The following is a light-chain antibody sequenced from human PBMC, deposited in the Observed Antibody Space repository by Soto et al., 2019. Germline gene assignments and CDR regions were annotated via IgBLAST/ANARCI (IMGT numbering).Light chain of an antibody. Sequence: QMTQSPSALSAAVGDRVTITCRSSQSISSWLAWYQQKPGTAPKLLIYDASSLESGVPSRFSGSGSGTEFTLTISSLQHEDFATYYCQQYNSYPWTFGQGTKVDIQ. CDR1: QSISSW. V-gene: IGKV1-5*01. CDR2: DAS. J-gene: IGKJ1*01. CDR3: QQYNSYPWT.